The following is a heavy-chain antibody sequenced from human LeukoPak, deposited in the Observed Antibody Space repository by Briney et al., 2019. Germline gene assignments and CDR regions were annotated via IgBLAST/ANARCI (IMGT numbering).Heavy chain of an antibody. D-gene: IGHD3-10*01. J-gene: IGHJ5*02. CDR3: AIRSTMVRGVTRRWFDP. V-gene: IGHV1-69*01. CDR1: GGTFSIYA. Sequence: GSSVKVSCKASGGTFSIYAISWVRQAPGQGLEWMGGIIPIFGTANYAQKFQGRVTITADESTSTAYMELSSLRSEDTAVYYCAIRSTMVRGVTRRWFDPWGQGTLVTVSS. CDR2: IIPIFGTA.